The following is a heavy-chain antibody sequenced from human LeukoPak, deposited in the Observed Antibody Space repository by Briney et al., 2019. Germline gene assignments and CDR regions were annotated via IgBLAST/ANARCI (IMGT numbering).Heavy chain of an antibody. D-gene: IGHD3-10*01. CDR2: IKQAGSEK. V-gene: IGHV3-7*01. CDR1: GFTFSSYW. CDR3: ARARGFFDY. J-gene: IGHJ4*02. Sequence: GGFLRLSCAASGFTFSSYWMSWVRQAPGKGLERVANIKQAGSEKYYVDSVKGRFTISRDNAENSLYLQMNSLRAEDTAVYYCARARGFFDYWGQGTLVTVTS.